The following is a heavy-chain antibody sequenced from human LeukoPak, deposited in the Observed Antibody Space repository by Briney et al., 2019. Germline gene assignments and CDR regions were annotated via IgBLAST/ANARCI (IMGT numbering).Heavy chain of an antibody. J-gene: IGHJ4*02. CDR2: FDPEDGET. V-gene: IGHV1-24*01. CDR3: ATAPGRRYYYGSLSFPDY. D-gene: IGHD3-10*01. CDR1: GYTLTELS. Sequence: ASVKVSCKVSGYTLTELSMHWVRQAPGKGLEWTGGFDPEDGETIYAQKFQGRVTMTEDTSTDTAYMELSSLRSEDTAVYYCATAPGRRYYYGSLSFPDYWGQGTLVTVSS.